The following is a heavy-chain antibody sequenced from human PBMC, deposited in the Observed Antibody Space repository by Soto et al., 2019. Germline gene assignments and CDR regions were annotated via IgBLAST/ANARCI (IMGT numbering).Heavy chain of an antibody. CDR2: ISGSGDTI. J-gene: IGHJ6*02. D-gene: IGHD2-2*01. V-gene: IGHV3-23*01. CDR1: GFTFSYYT. CDR3: ADPVLAATHYDYYDMDV. Sequence: EVQLSESGGGLVQPGGSLRLSCAASGFTFSYYTMSWVRQAPGKGLEWVSGISGSGDTIYYADSVKGRFTISRDNSKNTLYLQMNSLRADDTAVYYSADPVLAATHYDYYDMDVWGQGTTVTVSS.